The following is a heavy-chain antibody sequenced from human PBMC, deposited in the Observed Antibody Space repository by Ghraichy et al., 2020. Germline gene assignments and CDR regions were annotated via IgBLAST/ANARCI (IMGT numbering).Heavy chain of an antibody. J-gene: IGHJ6*04. CDR1: GFTFSSYC. Sequence: GGSLRLSCAASGFTFSSYCMHWVRQVPGKGLVWVSRVNTDGSDTSYADSVKGRFTISRDNAKNTVYLQMNSLRAEDTAVYYCARVGVGPNRPGMDVWGRGTTVTVSS. CDR2: VNTDGSDT. CDR3: ARVGVGPNRPGMDV. V-gene: IGHV3-74*01. D-gene: IGHD2-8*01.